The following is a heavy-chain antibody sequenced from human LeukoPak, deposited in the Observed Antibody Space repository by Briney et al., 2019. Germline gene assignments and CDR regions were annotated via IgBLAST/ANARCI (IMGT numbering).Heavy chain of an antibody. CDR1: GVTFSSYE. Sequence: PGGSLRLSCAASGVTFSSYEMNWVRQPPGKGLECVSYIYSSGSTIYYAGSVKGRFTISRDNAKNSLYMQMNSLRAEDTAVYYCARALDWELKFYYYGMDVWGQGTTVTVSS. V-gene: IGHV3-48*03. CDR3: ARALDWELKFYYYGMDV. J-gene: IGHJ6*02. CDR2: IYSSGSTI. D-gene: IGHD1-26*01.